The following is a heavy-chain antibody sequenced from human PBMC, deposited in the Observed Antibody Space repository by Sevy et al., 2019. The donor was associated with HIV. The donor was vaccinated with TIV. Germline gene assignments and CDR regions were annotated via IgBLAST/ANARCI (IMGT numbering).Heavy chain of an antibody. Sequence: GWSLRLSCAASGFTFSTYGMHWVRQAPGKGLEWVAVSWFEGSNTYYADSVKGRFTISRDIAKNTLHLQMNSLRAEDTAVYYCARDLEFYDYGDYGPAFMPDYWGQGTLVTVSS. CDR2: SWFEGSNT. J-gene: IGHJ4*02. V-gene: IGHV3-33*01. CDR1: GFTFSTYG. D-gene: IGHD4-17*01. CDR3: ARDLEFYDYGDYGPAFMPDY.